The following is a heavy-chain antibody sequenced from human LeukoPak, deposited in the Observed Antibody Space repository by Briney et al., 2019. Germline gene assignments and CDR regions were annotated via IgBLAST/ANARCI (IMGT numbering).Heavy chain of an antibody. CDR3: ARAGSYYFDY. CDR1: GGSISSSNYY. CDR2: IYTSGST. Sequence: SETLSLTCTVSGGSISSSNYYWNWIRQPAGKGLEWIGRIYTSGSTNYNPSLKSRVTISVDTSKNQFSLKLSSVTAADTAVYYCARAGSYYFDYWGQGTLVTVSS. J-gene: IGHJ4*02. V-gene: IGHV4-61*02. D-gene: IGHD3-10*01.